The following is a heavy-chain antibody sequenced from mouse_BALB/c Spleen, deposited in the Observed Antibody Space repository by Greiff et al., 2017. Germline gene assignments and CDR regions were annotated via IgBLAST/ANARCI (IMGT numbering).Heavy chain of an antibody. CDR1: GFTFSSYT. CDR2: ISNGGGST. Sequence: EVKLMESGGGLVQPGGSLKLSCAASGFTFSSYTMSWVRQTPEKRLEWVAYISNGGGSTYYPDTVKGRFTISRDNAKNTLYLQMSSLKSEDTAMYYCARQAYGNYVYFDYWGQGTTLTVSS. CDR3: ARQAYGNYVYFDY. V-gene: IGHV5-12-2*01. D-gene: IGHD2-1*01. J-gene: IGHJ2*01.